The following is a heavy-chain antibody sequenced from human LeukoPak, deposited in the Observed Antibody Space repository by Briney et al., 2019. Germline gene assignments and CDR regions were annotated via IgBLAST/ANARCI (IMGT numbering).Heavy chain of an antibody. Sequence: GGSLRLSCAASGFTFSDYYMSWIRQAPGKGLEWASYISSSSSYTNYADSVKGRFTISRDNAKNSLYLQMNSLRAEDTAVYYCARGGRSIPAAIDYWGQGTLVTVSS. CDR3: ARGGRSIPAAIDY. CDR2: ISSSSSYT. D-gene: IGHD2-2*02. V-gene: IGHV3-11*06. CDR1: GFTFSDYY. J-gene: IGHJ4*02.